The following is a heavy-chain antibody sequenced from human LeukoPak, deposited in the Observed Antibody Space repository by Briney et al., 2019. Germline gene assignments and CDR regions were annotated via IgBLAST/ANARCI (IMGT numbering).Heavy chain of an antibody. CDR2: INPSGGST. J-gene: IGHJ4*02. Sequence: ASMKVSCKASGYTLTSYYMHWVRQAPGQGLEWMGIINPSGGSTNYAQKFQGRVTISVDTSKNQFSLKLSSVTAADTAIYYCANSAAVGTFYWGQGTLVTVSS. V-gene: IGHV1-46*01. D-gene: IGHD6-13*01. CDR3: ANSAAVGTFY. CDR1: GYTLTSYY.